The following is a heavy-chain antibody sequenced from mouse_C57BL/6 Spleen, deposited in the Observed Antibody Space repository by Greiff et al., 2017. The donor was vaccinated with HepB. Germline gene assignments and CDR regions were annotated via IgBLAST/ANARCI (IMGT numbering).Heavy chain of an antibody. Sequence: DVQLVESGGDLVKPGGSLKLSCAASGFTFSSYGMSWVRQTPDKRLEWVATISSGGSYTYYPDSVKGRFTISRDNAKNTLYLQMSSLKSEDTAMYYCARSIRSSYAMDYWGQGTSVTVSS. J-gene: IGHJ4*01. CDR3: ARSIRSSYAMDY. D-gene: IGHD1-1*01. CDR1: GFTFSSYG. CDR2: ISSGGSYT. V-gene: IGHV5-6*01.